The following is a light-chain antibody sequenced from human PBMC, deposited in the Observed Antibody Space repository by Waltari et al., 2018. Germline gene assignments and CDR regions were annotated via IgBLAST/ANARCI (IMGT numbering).Light chain of an antibody. CDR2: AAS. V-gene: IGKV1-9*01. Sequence: IQLTQSPSSLSASVGDRVTITCRASQGFSNYVAWYQQKPGKAPKLLIYAASTLQSGVPARFSGSGSGTDFTLTISSLQPEDFATDYCQQLNSYQWTFGEGTKVEIK. CDR3: QQLNSYQWT. J-gene: IGKJ1*01. CDR1: QGFSNY.